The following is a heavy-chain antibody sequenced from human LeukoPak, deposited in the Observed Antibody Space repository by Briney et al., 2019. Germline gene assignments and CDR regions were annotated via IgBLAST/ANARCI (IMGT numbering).Heavy chain of an antibody. CDR1: GYTFTSYD. Sequence: ASVKVSCKASGYTFTSYDINWVRQATGQGLEWMGWMNPNSGNTGYAQKLQGRVTMTRNTSISTAYMELSSLRSEDTAVYYCARGHEDYDILTGYYHMFWFDPWGQGTLVTVSS. D-gene: IGHD3-9*01. J-gene: IGHJ5*02. V-gene: IGHV1-8*01. CDR2: MNPNSGNT. CDR3: ARGHEDYDILTGYYHMFWFDP.